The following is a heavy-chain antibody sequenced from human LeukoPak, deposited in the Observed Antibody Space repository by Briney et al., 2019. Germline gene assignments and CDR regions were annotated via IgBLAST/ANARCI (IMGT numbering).Heavy chain of an antibody. J-gene: IGHJ5*02. Sequence: GSLRLSCAASGFTVSSYYMNWIRQPPGKGLEWIGEINHSGSTNYNPSLKSRVTVSVDTSKNQFSLKLSSVTAADTAVYYCARGGSRLAPWGQGTLVTVSS. D-gene: IGHD2-15*01. CDR3: ARGGSRLAP. CDR2: INHSGST. CDR1: GFTVSSYY. V-gene: IGHV4-34*01.